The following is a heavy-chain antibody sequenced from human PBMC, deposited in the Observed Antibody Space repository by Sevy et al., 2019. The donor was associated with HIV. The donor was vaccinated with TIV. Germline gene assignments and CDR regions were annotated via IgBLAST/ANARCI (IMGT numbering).Heavy chain of an antibody. D-gene: IGHD3-22*01. V-gene: IGHV3-43D*03. CDR1: GFTFDDYA. Sequence: GGSLRLSCAVSGFTFDDYAMHWVRQAPGKGLEWVSLIAWDGSAGYYRDSVKGRFTVSRDNRKNSLYLQMNSLRADDSAFYYCARAANKFESSDYDSQPPDYWGRGTLVTVSS. CDR3: ARAANKFESSDYDSQPPDY. J-gene: IGHJ4*02. CDR2: IAWDGSAG.